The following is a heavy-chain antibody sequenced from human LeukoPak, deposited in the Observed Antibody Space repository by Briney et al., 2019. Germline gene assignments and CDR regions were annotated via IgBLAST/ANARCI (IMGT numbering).Heavy chain of an antibody. D-gene: IGHD3-10*01. V-gene: IGHV3-48*03. CDR2: IRVSGNTI. Sequence: GGSLRLSCAASGFTFSSYEMNWVRQAPGKGLEWVSYIRVSGNTINYADSVKGRFTISRDNAKNSLYLQMNSLRAEDTAVYYCARGGGYYGSGSLHYYYYGMDVWGQGTTVTVSS. CDR3: ARGGGYYGSGSLHYYYYGMDV. CDR1: GFTFSSYE. J-gene: IGHJ6*02.